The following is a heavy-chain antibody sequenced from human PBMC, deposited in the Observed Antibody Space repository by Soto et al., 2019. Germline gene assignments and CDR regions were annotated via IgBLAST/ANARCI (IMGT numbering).Heavy chain of an antibody. CDR3: ASEKVVAATATNSNWFDS. CDR1: GGSISSGGYY. CDR2: IYYSGST. V-gene: IGHV4-31*11. J-gene: IGHJ5*01. D-gene: IGHD2-15*01. Sequence: SETVSLTCAVSGGSISSGGYYCTWIRQQPGKALEWIVYIYYSGSTYYNPSLKSRDTISVDTSKNQFSLKLSSVTAADTAVYYCASEKVVAATATNSNWFDSWGQGTLVTV.